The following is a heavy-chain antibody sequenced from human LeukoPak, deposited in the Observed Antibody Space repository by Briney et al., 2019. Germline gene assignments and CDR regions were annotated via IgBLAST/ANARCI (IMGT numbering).Heavy chain of an antibody. CDR1: GGTFSSYA. J-gene: IGHJ3*02. V-gene: IGHV1-69*05. CDR3: ASLYSSGWLSDAFDI. CDR2: IIPIFATP. Sequence: SVKVSCKASGGTFSSYAISWVRQAPGQGLEWMGGIIPIFATPNYAQNSQGRVTITTDESTSTAYMELSSLRSEDTAVYYCASLYSSGWLSDAFDIWGQGTMVTVSS. D-gene: IGHD6-19*01.